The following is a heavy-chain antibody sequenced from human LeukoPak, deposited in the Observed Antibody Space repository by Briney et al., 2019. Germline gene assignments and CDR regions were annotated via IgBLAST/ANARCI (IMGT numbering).Heavy chain of an antibody. CDR3: ARDSRASDI. CDR2: IFYSGST. V-gene: IGHV4-39*07. CDR1: GGSISSSTYY. J-gene: IGHJ3*02. Sequence: SGTLSLTCSVSGGSISSSTYYWGWIRQPPGTGLEWIGSIFYSGSTHYNPSLKSRVTISADMSENQFFLKLSSVTAADTAVYYCARDSRASDIWGQGTVVTVSS.